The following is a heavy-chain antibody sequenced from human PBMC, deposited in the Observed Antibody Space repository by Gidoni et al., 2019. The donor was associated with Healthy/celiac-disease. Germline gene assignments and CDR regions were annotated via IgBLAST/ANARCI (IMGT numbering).Heavy chain of an antibody. J-gene: IGHJ6*03. CDR3: ARDYGELVVVPAAIPYYYYYMDV. CDR1: GGSISSYY. V-gene: IGHV4-59*01. D-gene: IGHD2-2*02. Sequence: QVQLQESAPGLVKPSETLSLTCTVSGGSISSYYWSWIRQPPGKGLEWIGYIYYSGSTNYNPSLKSRVTISVDTSKNQFSLKLSSVTAADTAVYYCARDYGELVVVPAAIPYYYYYMDVWGKGTTVTVSS. CDR2: IYYSGST.